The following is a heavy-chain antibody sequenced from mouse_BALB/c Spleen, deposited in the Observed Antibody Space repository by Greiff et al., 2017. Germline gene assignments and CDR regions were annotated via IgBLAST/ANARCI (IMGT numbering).Heavy chain of an antibody. CDR3: TREITTGAMDY. Sequence: EVQVVESGGGLVQPGGSMKLSCVASGFTFSNYWMNWVRQSPEKGLEWVAEIRLKSNNYATHYAESVKGRFTISRDDSKSSVYLQMNNLRAEDTGIYYCTREITTGAMDYWGQGTSVTVSS. CDR2: IRLKSNNYAT. CDR1: GFTFSNYW. J-gene: IGHJ4*01. V-gene: IGHV6-6*02. D-gene: IGHD2-4*01.